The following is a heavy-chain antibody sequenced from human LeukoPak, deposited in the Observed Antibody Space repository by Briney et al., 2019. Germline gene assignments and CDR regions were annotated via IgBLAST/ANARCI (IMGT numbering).Heavy chain of an antibody. CDR1: GSTFSDYW. Sequence: LTGGSLRPSCTPSGSTFSDYWMTWVRQAPGKGLGWVANIDGVGTDEGYAGSVKGRFTISRDNAKNSLFLQMNSLRADDLAVYYCARNVGYYRLDYWGQGTLVTVPS. CDR2: IDGVGTDE. CDR3: ARNVGYYRLDY. V-gene: IGHV3-7*01. J-gene: IGHJ4*02. D-gene: IGHD1-26*01.